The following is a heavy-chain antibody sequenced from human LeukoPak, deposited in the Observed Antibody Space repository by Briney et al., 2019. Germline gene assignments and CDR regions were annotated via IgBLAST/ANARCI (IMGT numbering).Heavy chain of an antibody. Sequence: SGTLSLTCAVSGGSISSSNWWSWVRQPPGKGLEWIGEIYHSGSTNYNPSLKSRVTISVDKSKNQFSLKLSSVTAADTAVYYCARGLLWFGVFRPPANWFDPWGQGTLVTVSS. D-gene: IGHD3-10*01. V-gene: IGHV4-4*02. J-gene: IGHJ5*02. CDR1: GGSISSSNW. CDR3: ARGLLWFGVFRPPANWFDP. CDR2: IYHSGST.